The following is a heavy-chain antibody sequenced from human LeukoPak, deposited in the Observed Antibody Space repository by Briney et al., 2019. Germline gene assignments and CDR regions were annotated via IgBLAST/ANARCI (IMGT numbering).Heavy chain of an antibody. Sequence: GASVKVSCEASGFTFTSSAMQWVRQARGQRLEWIGWIVVGSGNTNYAQKFQERVTITRDMSTSTAYMELSSLRSEDTAVYYCAASLDYGDYSGYWGQGTLVTVSS. J-gene: IGHJ4*02. CDR1: GFTFTSSA. CDR3: AASLDYGDYSGY. CDR2: IVVGSGNT. D-gene: IGHD4-17*01. V-gene: IGHV1-58*02.